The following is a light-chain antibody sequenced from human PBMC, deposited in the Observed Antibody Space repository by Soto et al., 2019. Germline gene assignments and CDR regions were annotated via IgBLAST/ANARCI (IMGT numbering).Light chain of an antibody. V-gene: IGKV1-8*01. CDR2: AAS. CDR3: QQYYSYPQT. Sequence: AIRMTPSPSSLSASTGDRVTITCRASQTISSYLAWYQQEPGKAPKLLIYAASTLQSGVPSRFSGSGSGTDFTLTISCLQSEDFATYYCQQYYSYPQTFGQGTKVDIK. J-gene: IGKJ1*01. CDR1: QTISSY.